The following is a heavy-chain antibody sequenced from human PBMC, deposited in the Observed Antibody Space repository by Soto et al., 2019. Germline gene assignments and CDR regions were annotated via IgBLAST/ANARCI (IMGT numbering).Heavy chain of an antibody. J-gene: IGHJ6*01. D-gene: IGHD3-22*01. Sequence: SETLSLTCTVSGGCISSYYVSWIRQPPGKGLEWIGYIYYSGSTNYNPSLKSRVTISVDTSKNQFSLKLSSVTAADTAVYYCARSWFLDYYYYGMDVWGQGTTVTVSS. CDR2: IYYSGST. V-gene: IGHV4-59*01. CDR1: GGCISSYY. CDR3: ARSWFLDYYYYGMDV.